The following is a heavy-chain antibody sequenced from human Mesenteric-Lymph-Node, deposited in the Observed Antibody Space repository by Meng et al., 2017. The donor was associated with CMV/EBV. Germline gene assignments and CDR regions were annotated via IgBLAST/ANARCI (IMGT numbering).Heavy chain of an antibody. J-gene: IGHJ4*02. CDR3: ARLETPDY. V-gene: IGHV3-66*02. CDR1: GFSFATYA. CDR2: IYSGGST. Sequence: LSLTCAASGFSFATYAMSWVRQAPGKGLEWLSVIYSGGSTYYADSVKGRFTISRDNSKNTLYLQMNSLRAEDTAVYYCARLETPDYWGQGTLVTVSS. D-gene: IGHD3-3*01.